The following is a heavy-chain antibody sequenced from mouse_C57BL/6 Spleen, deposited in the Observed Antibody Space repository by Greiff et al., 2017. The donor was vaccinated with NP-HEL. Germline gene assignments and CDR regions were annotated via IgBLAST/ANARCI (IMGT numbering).Heavy chain of an antibody. V-gene: IGHV1-80*01. Sequence: VQLQESGAELVKPGASVKISCKASGYAFSSYWMNWVKQRPGKGLEWIGQIYPGDGDTNYNGKFKGKATLTADKSSSTAYMQLSSLTSEDSAVYFCAREDSNYAFDYWGQGTTLTVSS. D-gene: IGHD2-5*01. CDR3: AREDSNYAFDY. CDR2: IYPGDGDT. J-gene: IGHJ2*01. CDR1: GYAFSSYW.